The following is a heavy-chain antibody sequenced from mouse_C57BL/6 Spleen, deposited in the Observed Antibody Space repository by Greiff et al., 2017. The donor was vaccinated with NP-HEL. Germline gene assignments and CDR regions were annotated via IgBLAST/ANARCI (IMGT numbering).Heavy chain of an antibody. Sequence: DVMLVESEGGLVQPGSSMKLSCTASGFTFSDYYMAWVRQVPEKGLEWVANINYDGSSTYYLDSLKSRFIISRDNAKNILYLQMSSLKSEDTATYYCARGRDFAYWGQGTLVTVSA. D-gene: IGHD3-3*01. CDR1: GFTFSDYY. CDR2: INYDGSST. CDR3: ARGRDFAY. J-gene: IGHJ3*01. V-gene: IGHV5-16*01.